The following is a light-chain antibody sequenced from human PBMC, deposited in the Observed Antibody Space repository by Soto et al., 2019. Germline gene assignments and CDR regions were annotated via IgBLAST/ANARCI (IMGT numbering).Light chain of an antibody. Sequence: EIVLTQSPGTLSLSPGERATLSCRASQSVSSSYLAWYQQKPGQAPRLLIYGASSRATGIPDRVSGSGSGTDFTLTISRLEPDDFAVSYCQQYGSSPLTFGGGTKVEIK. J-gene: IGKJ4*01. CDR2: GAS. CDR3: QQYGSSPLT. CDR1: QSVSSSY. V-gene: IGKV3-20*01.